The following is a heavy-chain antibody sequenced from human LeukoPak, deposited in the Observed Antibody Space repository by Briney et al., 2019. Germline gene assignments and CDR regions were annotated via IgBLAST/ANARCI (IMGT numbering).Heavy chain of an antibody. CDR3: ASWEGGHSGFFDY. V-gene: IGHV4-59*12. Sequence: PSETLSLTCTVSGGSISSDYWSWIRQPPGKGLEWMGDIYYSGSTNYNTSLKSRVTISVYTSKNQFSLNLSSVTAADTAVYYCASWEGGHSGFFDYWGPATLVTVSS. J-gene: IGHJ4*02. CDR2: IYYSGST. D-gene: IGHD1-26*01. CDR1: GGSISSDY.